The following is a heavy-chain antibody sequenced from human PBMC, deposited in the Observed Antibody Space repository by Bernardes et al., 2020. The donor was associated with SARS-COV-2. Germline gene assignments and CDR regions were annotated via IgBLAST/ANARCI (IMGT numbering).Heavy chain of an antibody. CDR3: ATADMGASAGLNS. CDR2: FDPDEGET. V-gene: IGHV1-24*01. CDR1: GYPLPDLS. D-gene: IGHD6-13*01. J-gene: IGHJ4*02. Sequence: VKVSCRISGYPLPDLSMHWVRQAPGKGLEWMGGFDPDEGETIYAQKFQGRIIMTEDTSTDTAYMELSNLRSDDTAVYFCATADMGASAGLNSWGPGTLVTVSS.